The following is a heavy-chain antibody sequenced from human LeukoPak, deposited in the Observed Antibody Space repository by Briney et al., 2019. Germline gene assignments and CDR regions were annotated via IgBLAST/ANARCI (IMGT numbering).Heavy chain of an antibody. CDR3: AREERGCFGY. Sequence: SGGSLRLSCAASGFTFSSYAMSWVRQAPGKGLEWVANIKQDGSEKYYVDSVKGRFTISRDNAKNSLYLQMNSLRAEDTAVYYCAREERGCFGYWGQGTLVTVSS. J-gene: IGHJ4*02. D-gene: IGHD1-1*01. CDR2: IKQDGSEK. CDR1: GFTFSSYA. V-gene: IGHV3-7*01.